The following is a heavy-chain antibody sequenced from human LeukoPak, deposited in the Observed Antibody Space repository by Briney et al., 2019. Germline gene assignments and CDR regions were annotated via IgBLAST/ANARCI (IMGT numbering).Heavy chain of an antibody. D-gene: IGHD1-26*01. CDR1: GGSISISNYY. CDR2: MSYSGRT. V-gene: IGHV4-39*07. J-gene: IGHJ4*02. CDR3: TRLALQEVGATQTYYLDY. Sequence: PSETLSLTCTVSGGSISISNYYWGWIRQPPGKGLEWIGSMSYSGRTYYNPSLKTRVTVSLDTSKIQFSLKLSSVTAADTAVYYCTRLALQEVGATQTYYLDYWGQGTLVTVSS.